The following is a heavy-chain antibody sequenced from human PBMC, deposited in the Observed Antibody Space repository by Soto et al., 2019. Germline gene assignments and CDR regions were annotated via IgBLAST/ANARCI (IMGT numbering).Heavy chain of an antibody. J-gene: IGHJ6*03. CDR2: INPNGGST. CDR3: ARDHVDQYYYYMDV. Sequence: GASVKLSCKASGYTFTRYYMHWVRQAPGQGLEWMGIINPNGGSTSSAQKFQGRVTMTRDTSTSTAYMELSSLRSEDTAVYYCARDHVDQYYYYMDVWGKGTTVTVSS. V-gene: IGHV1-46*01. D-gene: IGHD2-15*01. CDR1: GYTFTRYY.